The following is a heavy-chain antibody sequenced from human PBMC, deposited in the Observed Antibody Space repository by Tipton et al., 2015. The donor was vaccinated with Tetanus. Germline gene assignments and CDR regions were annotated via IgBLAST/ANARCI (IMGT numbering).Heavy chain of an antibody. J-gene: IGHJ4*02. V-gene: IGHV4-34*12. CDR1: GVSVRSYY. CDR3: ASLVSEVRGVFFDL. CDR2: VIYDGTS. Sequence: TLSLTCTVSGVSVRSYYWSWIRQSPDKGLEWLGDVIYDGTSYYNPSLNSRVKISLDTSMNQVSLTLTSVTAADTALYYCASLVSEVRGVFFDLWGQGTLVSVSS. D-gene: IGHD3-10*01.